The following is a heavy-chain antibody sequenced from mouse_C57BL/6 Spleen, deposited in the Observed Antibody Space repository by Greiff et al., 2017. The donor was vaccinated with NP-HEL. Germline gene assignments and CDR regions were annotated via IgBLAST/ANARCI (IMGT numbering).Heavy chain of an antibody. CDR1: GYSFTGYY. J-gene: IGHJ3*01. CDR2: INPSTGGT. D-gene: IGHD2-4*01. CDR3: SNYYDYDGAWFAY. Sequence: EVQLQQSGPELVKPGASVKISCKASGYSFTGYYMNWVKQSPEKSLEWIGEINPSTGGTTYNQKFKAKATLTVDKSSSTAYMQLKSLTSEDSAVYYCSNYYDYDGAWFAYWGQGTLVTVSA. V-gene: IGHV1-42*01.